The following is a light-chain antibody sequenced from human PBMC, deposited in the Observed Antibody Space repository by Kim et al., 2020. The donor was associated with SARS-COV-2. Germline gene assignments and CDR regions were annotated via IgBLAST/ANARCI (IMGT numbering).Light chain of an antibody. CDR1: QSVTTN. CDR3: QQYNRWPYT. V-gene: IGKV3-15*01. CDR2: GAS. Sequence: CVSPGDRATLCCRASQSVTTNVAWYQQKPGQAPRLLIYGASPRATGVPARFSGSGSGTDFTLTIGGLQSEDFAVYFCQQYNRWPYTFGQGTKLEI. J-gene: IGKJ2*01.